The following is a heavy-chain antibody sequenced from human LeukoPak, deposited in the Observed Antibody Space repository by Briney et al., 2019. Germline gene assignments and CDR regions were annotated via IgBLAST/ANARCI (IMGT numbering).Heavy chain of an antibody. V-gene: IGHV4-30-4*01. Sequence: PSETLSLTCTVSGGSISSGDYYWSWIRQPPGKGLEWIGYIYYSGSTYYNPSLKSRVTISVDTSKNQFSLKLSSVTAADTAVYYCARVEDTAMGPDYWGQGTLVTVSS. CDR3: ARVEDTAMGPDY. CDR1: GGSISSGDYY. CDR2: IYYSGST. J-gene: IGHJ4*02. D-gene: IGHD5-18*01.